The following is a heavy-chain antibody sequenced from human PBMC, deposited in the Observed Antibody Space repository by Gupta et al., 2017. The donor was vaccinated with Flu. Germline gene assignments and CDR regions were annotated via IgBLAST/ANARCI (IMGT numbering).Heavy chain of an antibody. V-gene: IGHV3-21*01. D-gene: IGHD4-17*01. Sequence: EVQLVESGGGLVKPGGSLRLSCAASGFTFSSYSMNWVRQAPGKGLEWVSSISSSSSYIYYADSVKGRFTISRDNAKNSLYLQMNSLRAEDTAVYYCARDILFSDYGDSSNWFDPWGQGTLVTVSS. CDR1: GFTFSSYS. CDR3: ARDILFSDYGDSSNWFDP. J-gene: IGHJ5*02. CDR2: ISSSSSYI.